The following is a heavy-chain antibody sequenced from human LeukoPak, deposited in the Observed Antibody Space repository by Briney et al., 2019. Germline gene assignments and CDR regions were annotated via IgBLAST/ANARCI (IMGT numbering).Heavy chain of an antibody. CDR3: ASGGYYDSSGYYIVQSDY. CDR1: GGSISSYY. V-gene: IGHV4-59*01. J-gene: IGHJ4*02. D-gene: IGHD3-22*01. CDR2: IYYSGST. Sequence: KPSETLSLTCTVSGGSISSYYWSWIRQPPGKGLEWIGYIYYSGSTNYNPSLKSRVTISVDTSKNQFSLKLSSVTAADTAVYYCASGGYYDSSGYYIVQSDYWGQGTLVTVSS.